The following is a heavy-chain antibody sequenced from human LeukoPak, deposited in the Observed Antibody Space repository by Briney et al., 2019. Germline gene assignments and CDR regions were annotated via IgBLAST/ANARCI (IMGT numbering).Heavy chain of an antibody. CDR1: GFTFSSYG. V-gene: IGHV3-33*01. J-gene: IGHJ4*02. Sequence: PGGSLRLSCAASGFTFSSYGMHWVRQAPGKGLEGGAIIWYDGSNKYYADSVKGRFTISRDNSKNTLYLQMNSLRTEDTAVYYCARDRLTYYDSSGYYILDSWGQGTLVTVSS. CDR3: ARDRLTYYDSSGYYILDS. D-gene: IGHD3-22*01. CDR2: IWYDGSNK.